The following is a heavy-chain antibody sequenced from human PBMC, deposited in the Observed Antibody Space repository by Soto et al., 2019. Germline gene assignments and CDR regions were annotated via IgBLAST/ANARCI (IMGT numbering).Heavy chain of an antibody. J-gene: IGHJ6*02. Sequence: SETLSLTCTVSGGSISSYYWSWIRQPPGKGLEWIGYIYYSGSTNYNPSLKSRVTISVDTSKNQFSLKLSSVTAADTAVYYCARHFHGGMAPYYYYYGMDVWGQGTTVTVSS. CDR1: GGSISSYY. V-gene: IGHV4-59*08. CDR3: ARHFHGGMAPYYYYYGMDV. CDR2: IYYSGST. D-gene: IGHD3-16*01.